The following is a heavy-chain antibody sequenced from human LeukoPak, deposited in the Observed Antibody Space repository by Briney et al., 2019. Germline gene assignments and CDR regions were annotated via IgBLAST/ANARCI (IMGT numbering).Heavy chain of an antibody. D-gene: IGHD3-10*01. CDR3: ALTRSYNYGMDV. CDR1: SNTFTNSG. CDR2: INGDYGNT. Sequence: GASVKVSCKASSNTFTNSGISWVRQAPGQGLEWMGWINGDYGNTNYGQRFQDRVTMTTDTSTGRAYMELRSLRGDDTAVYYCALTRSYNYGMDVWGQGTTVTVSS. J-gene: IGHJ6*02. V-gene: IGHV1-18*01.